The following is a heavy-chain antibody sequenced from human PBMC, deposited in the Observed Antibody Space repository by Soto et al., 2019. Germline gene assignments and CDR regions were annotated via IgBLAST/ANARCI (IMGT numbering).Heavy chain of an antibody. D-gene: IGHD2-2*01. V-gene: IGHV4-31*03. CDR2: IYYSGST. Sequence: SETLSLTCTVSGGSISSGGYYWSWIRQHPGKGLEWIGYIYYSGSTYYNPSLKSRVTISVDTSKNQFSLKLSSVTAADTAVYYCARDYSTRRGMDVWGQGTTVTVSS. CDR1: GGSISSGGYY. CDR3: ARDYSTRRGMDV. J-gene: IGHJ6*02.